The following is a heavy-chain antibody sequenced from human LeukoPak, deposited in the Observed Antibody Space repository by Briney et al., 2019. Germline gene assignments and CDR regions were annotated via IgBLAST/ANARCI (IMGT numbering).Heavy chain of an antibody. J-gene: IGHJ4*02. D-gene: IGHD1-1*01. V-gene: IGHV1-18*01. CDR1: GFVFTGYG. Sequence: ASVKVSCKASGFVFTGYGFTWVRQAPRQGLEWMGWISANDGKTHYSERHQGRVTMTTDTVTSTAYMELRSLRSDDTAVYYCARELHVERDDYWGQGTLVTVSS. CDR3: ARELHVERDDY. CDR2: ISANDGKT.